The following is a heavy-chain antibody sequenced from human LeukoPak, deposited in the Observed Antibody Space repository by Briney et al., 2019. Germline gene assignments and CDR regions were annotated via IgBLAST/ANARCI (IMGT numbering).Heavy chain of an antibody. J-gene: IGHJ4*02. CDR2: IRKDGSDK. CDR3: AKDSNWAFDY. CDR1: GFTFSRYG. D-gene: IGHD7-27*01. V-gene: IGHV3-30*02. Sequence: GGSLRLSCGASGFTFSRYGMHWVRQAPGKGLEWVTYIRKDGSDKYYADSVKGRFTISRDSSKNMVYLQMTSLRAEDTALYYCAKDSNWAFDYWGQGTLVSVSS.